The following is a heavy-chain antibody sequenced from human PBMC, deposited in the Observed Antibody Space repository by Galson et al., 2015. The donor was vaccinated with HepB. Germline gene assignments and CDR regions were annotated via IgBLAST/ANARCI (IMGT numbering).Heavy chain of an antibody. D-gene: IGHD3-3*01. CDR2: ISGSGGST. Sequence: SLRLSCAASGFTFSDYYMSWVRQAPGKGLEWVSAISGSGGSTYYADSVKGRFTISRDNSKNTLYLQMNSLRAEDTAVYYCAKGDTILGLGGYWGQGTLVTVSS. CDR1: GFTFSDYY. V-gene: IGHV3-23*01. CDR3: AKGDTILGLGGY. J-gene: IGHJ4*02.